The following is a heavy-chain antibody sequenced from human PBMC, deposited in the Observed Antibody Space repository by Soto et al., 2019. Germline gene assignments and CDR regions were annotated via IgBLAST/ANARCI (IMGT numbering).Heavy chain of an antibody. Sequence: HVQLVQSGAEVKKPGASGKISCKTSGYTFTSYYVHWVRQAPGQGLEWMGMVYPSGGATSYAQKFQGRVAVPADTATSTVYMDLYSLRSDDTAGYYCGTTMTMPWYFDFGGQGTMVAVSS. CDR3: GTTMTMPWYFDF. D-gene: IGHD4-17*01. CDR2: VYPSGGAT. J-gene: IGHJ4*02. V-gene: IGHV1-46*01. CDR1: GYTFTSYY.